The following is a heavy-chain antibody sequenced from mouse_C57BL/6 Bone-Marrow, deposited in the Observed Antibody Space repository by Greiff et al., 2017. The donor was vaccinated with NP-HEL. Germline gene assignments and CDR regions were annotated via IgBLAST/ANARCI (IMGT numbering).Heavy chain of an antibody. CDR1: GYTFTSYW. Sequence: QVQLQQPGAELVMPGASVKLSCKASGYTFTSYWMHWVKQRPGQGLAWIGEIDPSDSYTNYNQKFKGKSTLTVDKSSSTAYMQLSSLTSEDSAVYYCARFDYDVRAMDYWGQGTSVTVSS. CDR2: IDPSDSYT. D-gene: IGHD2-4*01. J-gene: IGHJ4*01. V-gene: IGHV1-69*01. CDR3: ARFDYDVRAMDY.